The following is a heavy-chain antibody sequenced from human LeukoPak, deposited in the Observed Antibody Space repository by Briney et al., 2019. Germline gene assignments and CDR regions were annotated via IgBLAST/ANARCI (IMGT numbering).Heavy chain of an antibody. CDR1: GGSISSYY. CDR3: ARGGLLYSSGWGTTLGRYYYYMDV. Sequence: SETLSLTCTVSGGSISSYYWSWIRQPAGKGLEWIGRIYTSGSTNYNPSLKSRVTMSVDKSKNQFSLKLSSVTAADTAVYYCARGGLLYSSGWGTTLGRYYYYMDVWGKGTTVTVSS. D-gene: IGHD6-19*01. J-gene: IGHJ6*03. V-gene: IGHV4-4*07. CDR2: IYTSGST.